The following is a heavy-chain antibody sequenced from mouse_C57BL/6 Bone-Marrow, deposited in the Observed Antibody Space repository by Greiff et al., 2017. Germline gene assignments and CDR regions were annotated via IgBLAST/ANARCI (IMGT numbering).Heavy chain of an antibody. CDR1: GYTFTSYW. J-gene: IGHJ1*03. V-gene: IGHV1-50*01. Sequence: QVQLQQPGAELVKPGASVKLSCKASGYTFTSYWMQWVKQRPGQGLEWIGEIDPSDSYTNYNQKFKGKATWTVDTSSSTAYMQLSSLTSEDSAVYYCARFYFDVWGTGTTVTVSS. CDR2: IDPSDSYT. CDR3: ARFYFDV.